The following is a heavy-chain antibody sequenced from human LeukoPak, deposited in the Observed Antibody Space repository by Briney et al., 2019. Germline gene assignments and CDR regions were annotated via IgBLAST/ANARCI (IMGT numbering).Heavy chain of an antibody. D-gene: IGHD5-24*01. Sequence: ASVKVSCKASGYTFTSYGISWVRQAPGQGLEWMGWISAYNGNTNYAQKLQGRVTMTTDTSTSTAYMELRSLRSDDTAVYYCARVPEGGWLTTTHYYYMDVWGKGTTVTISS. CDR2: ISAYNGNT. V-gene: IGHV1-18*01. J-gene: IGHJ6*03. CDR3: ARVPEGGWLTTTHYYYMDV. CDR1: GYTFTSYG.